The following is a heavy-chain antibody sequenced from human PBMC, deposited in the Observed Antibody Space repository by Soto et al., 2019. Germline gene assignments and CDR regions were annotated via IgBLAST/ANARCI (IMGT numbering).Heavy chain of an antibody. Sequence: QLQLQESGSGLVKPSQTLSLTCAVSGGSIGSGGYSWSWIRQPPGKGLEWIGYIYHSGSTYYNPSLKSRVTISVDRAKNQFSLKLSSVTAADTAVYYCSRGPPHVWGQGTLVTVPS. CDR1: GGSIGSGGYS. D-gene: IGHD3-16*01. CDR3: SRGPPHV. J-gene: IGHJ4*02. V-gene: IGHV4-30-2*01. CDR2: IYHSGST.